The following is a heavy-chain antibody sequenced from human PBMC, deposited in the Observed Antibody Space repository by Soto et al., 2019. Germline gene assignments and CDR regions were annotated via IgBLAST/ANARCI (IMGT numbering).Heavy chain of an antibody. CDR2: IYYGGTT. CDR1: VEPMTGGYY. D-gene: IGHD2-15*01. J-gene: IGHJ4*02. Sequence: PSETLSLTCDVSVEPMTGGYYWGWIRQSPGKGLEWIGSIYYGGTTYYNPSLRSRLAISIDTSKNQFSLRLSSVTAADTALYYCARGWYYFDVWGQGSLVTVSS. V-gene: IGHV4-38-2*01. CDR3: ARGWYYFDV.